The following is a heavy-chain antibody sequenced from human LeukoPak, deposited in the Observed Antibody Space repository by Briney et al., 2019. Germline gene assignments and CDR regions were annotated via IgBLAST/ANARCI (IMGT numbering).Heavy chain of an antibody. V-gene: IGHV3-7*01. J-gene: IGHJ3*02. Sequence: GGSLRLSCAASGFTFSSYWMSWFRQAPGKGLEWVANIKQDGSEKYYVDYVTGRFTISRDNDKHSLYMQMNSLRAEDTAVYYCARDTSPYIGTIWSDAFDIWGQGTMVTVSS. CDR3: ARDTSPYIGTIWSDAFDI. CDR2: IKQDGSEK. CDR1: GFTFSSYW. D-gene: IGHD2-2*01.